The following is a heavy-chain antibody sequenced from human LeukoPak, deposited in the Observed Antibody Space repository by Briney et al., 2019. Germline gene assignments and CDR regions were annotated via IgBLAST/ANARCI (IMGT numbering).Heavy chain of an antibody. Sequence: ASVKVSCKASRYTFTNYYIHWVRQAPVQGLEWMGIINPTGGSASYAQKFQGRVSMTSDTSTSTLYLELSSLRSEDTAVYYCARDRSGSRWRWFDPWGQGTLVTVSS. D-gene: IGHD6-13*01. CDR2: INPTGGSA. CDR1: RYTFTNYY. CDR3: ARDRSGSRWRWFDP. V-gene: IGHV1-46*01. J-gene: IGHJ5*02.